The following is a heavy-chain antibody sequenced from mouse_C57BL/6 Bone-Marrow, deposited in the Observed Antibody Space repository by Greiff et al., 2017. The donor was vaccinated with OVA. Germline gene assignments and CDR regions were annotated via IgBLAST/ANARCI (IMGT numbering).Heavy chain of an antibody. Sequence: VQLQQSGAELARPGASVTLSCKASVYPFPRSGLSCLKQITGPGLSLIGEIYPRSGNTYYNEKFKGKATLTADKSSSTAYMELRSLTSEDSAVYFCARSRVTGKDYWGQGTTLTVSS. CDR1: VYPFPRSG. CDR3: ARSRVTGKDY. D-gene: IGHD4-1*01. CDR2: IYPRSGNT. V-gene: IGHV1-81*01. J-gene: IGHJ2*01.